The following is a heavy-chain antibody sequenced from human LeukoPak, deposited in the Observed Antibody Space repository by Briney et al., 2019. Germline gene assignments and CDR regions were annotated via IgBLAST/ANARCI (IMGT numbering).Heavy chain of an antibody. CDR3: ARVPGGNSYGPFDY. V-gene: IGHV3-21*01. D-gene: IGHD5-18*01. CDR2: ISTTSTYI. Sequence: GGSLRLSCAASGFTFSTFNMNWVRQAPGKGLEWASSISTTSTYIDYADSVKGRFTISRDNAKNSLSLQMNSLRADDTAVYFCARVPGGNSYGPFDYWGQGTLVTVSS. CDR1: GFTFSTFN. J-gene: IGHJ4*02.